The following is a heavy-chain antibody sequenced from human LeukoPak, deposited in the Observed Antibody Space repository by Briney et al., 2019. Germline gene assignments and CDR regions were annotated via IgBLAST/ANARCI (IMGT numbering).Heavy chain of an antibody. V-gene: IGHV1-2*02. J-gene: IGHJ3*02. D-gene: IGHD3-10*01. CDR2: INPNSGGT. CDR3: ARDLWFGELFGAFDI. Sequence: ASVKVSCKASGYTFTGYYMHWVRQAPGQGLEWMGWINPNSGGTNYAQKFQGRVTMTRDTSISTAYMELSRLRSDDTAVYYCARDLWFGELFGAFDIRGQGTMVTVSS. CDR1: GYTFTGYY.